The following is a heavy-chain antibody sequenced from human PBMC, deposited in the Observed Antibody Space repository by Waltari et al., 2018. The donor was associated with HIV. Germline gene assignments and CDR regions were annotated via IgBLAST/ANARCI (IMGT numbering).Heavy chain of an antibody. Sequence: VQVVESGGGLVLPGGSLSLSCEGSGLNINGNYMSWVRQPPGKGLEWVAMIYNGGGTKYTDAVKGRFIISGDNSKNTILLQMNRLRIEDTAVYYCASLPRAPDIGFGMDVWGQGTTVTVSS. V-gene: IGHV3-66*01. J-gene: IGHJ6*02. CDR3: ASLPRAPDIGFGMDV. CDR1: GLNINGNY. CDR2: IYNGGGT. D-gene: IGHD5-12*01.